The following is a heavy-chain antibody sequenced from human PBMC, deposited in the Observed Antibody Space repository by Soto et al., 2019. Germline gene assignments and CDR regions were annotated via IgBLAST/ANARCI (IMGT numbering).Heavy chain of an antibody. D-gene: IGHD1-26*01. V-gene: IGHV4-61*01. CDR2: IYYSGST. CDR3: ARRSGSCYDF. Sequence: SETLSLTCAVSGGSVSSGSYYWSWIRQPPGKGLEWIGYIYYSGSTNYDPSLKSRVTISVDTSKNQFSLNLSSVTAADTAVYYCARRSGSCYDFWGQGTLVTVSS. J-gene: IGHJ4*02. CDR1: GGSVSSGSYY.